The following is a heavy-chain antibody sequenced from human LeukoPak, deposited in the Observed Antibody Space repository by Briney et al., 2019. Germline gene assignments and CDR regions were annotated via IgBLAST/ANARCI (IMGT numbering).Heavy chain of an antibody. CDR1: EFTVSDKY. D-gene: IGHD6-19*01. V-gene: IGHV3-53*01. Sequence: PGAVLSPSCAACEFTVSDKYMRRVRQAPGKGLGWAPIIYSGGSTCYAGSVKGRFTISRDNSKNRLYCQMNSLRAEEMAVYYCARSACSSGWYTFAHWGQGTLVTVSS. J-gene: IGHJ4*02. CDR3: ARSACSSGWYTFAH. CDR2: IYSGGST.